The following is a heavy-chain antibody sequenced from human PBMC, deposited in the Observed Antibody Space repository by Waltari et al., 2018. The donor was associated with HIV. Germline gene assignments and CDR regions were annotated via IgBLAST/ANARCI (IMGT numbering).Heavy chain of an antibody. CDR1: GFTFSNYW. CDR3: ARDQRSMASFDY. Sequence: EVQLVVSGGGLVQPGGSLRLSCAASGFTFSNYWMTWGRQTPGKGLEWVANIKQDGSERYYVDSVKGRFTISRDNAKNSLYLQMNSLTAEDTAVYYCARDQRSMASFDYWGQGTLVTVSS. CDR2: IKQDGSER. J-gene: IGHJ4*02. V-gene: IGHV3-7*01. D-gene: IGHD3-10*01.